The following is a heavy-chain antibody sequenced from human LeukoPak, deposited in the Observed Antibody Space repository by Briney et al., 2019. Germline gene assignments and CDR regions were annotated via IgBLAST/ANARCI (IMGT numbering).Heavy chain of an antibody. CDR1: GYTFTSYG. D-gene: IGHD2-15*01. V-gene: IGHV1-18*01. Sequence: ASVKVSCKASGYTFTSYGISWVRQAPGQGLEWMGWISAYNGNTNYAQKLQGRVTMTTDTSTSIAYMELRSLRSDDTAVYYCARNGLPYCSGGSCYLYYYGMDVWGQGTTVTVSS. J-gene: IGHJ6*02. CDR2: ISAYNGNT. CDR3: ARNGLPYCSGGSCYLYYYGMDV.